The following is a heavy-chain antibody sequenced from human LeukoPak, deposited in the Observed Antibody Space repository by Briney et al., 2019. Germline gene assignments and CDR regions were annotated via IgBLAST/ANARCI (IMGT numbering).Heavy chain of an antibody. D-gene: IGHD6-25*01. J-gene: IGHJ4*02. Sequence: PGGSLRLSCAASGFTFSSYGMHWVRQAPGKGLEWVANIKQDGSEKYYVDSVKGRFTISRDNAKNTLYLQMNSLRAEDTAVYYCAPSAGQSDYWGQGTLVTVSS. CDR2: IKQDGSEK. CDR3: APSAGQSDY. V-gene: IGHV3-7*01. CDR1: GFTFSSYG.